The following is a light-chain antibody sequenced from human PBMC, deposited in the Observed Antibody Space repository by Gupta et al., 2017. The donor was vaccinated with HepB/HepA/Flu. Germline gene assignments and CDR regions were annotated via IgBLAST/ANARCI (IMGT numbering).Light chain of an antibody. J-gene: IGKJ1*01. CDR2: KAS. CDR3: QQYNNYSWT. CDR1: QSIGNW. Sequence: DIQMTHCPSTLSASVGDRVTITCRASQSIGNWLAWYQQKPGKAPKLLIYKASSLESGVPSRFSGSGSGTEFTLTISSLQPDDFATYYCQQYNNYSWTFGPGTKVEIK. V-gene: IGKV1-5*03.